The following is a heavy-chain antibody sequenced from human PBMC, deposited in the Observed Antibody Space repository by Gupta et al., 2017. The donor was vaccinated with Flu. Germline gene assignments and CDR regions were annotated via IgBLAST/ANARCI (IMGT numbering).Heavy chain of an antibody. CDR3: TREVVPATVDYYYYYMDV. D-gene: IGHD2-15*01. Sequence: QVQLQESGPGLVKPSQTLSLTCTVSGGSIRSDEYHWNWLRQPPGKGLEWIGYISYSGSTYYNPSLKSRITISVDSSKNQFSLKLSSVTAADTAVYHCTREVVPATVDYYYYYMDVWGKGTTVTVSS. CDR2: ISYSGST. J-gene: IGHJ6*03. CDR1: GGSIRSDEYH. V-gene: IGHV4-30-4*01.